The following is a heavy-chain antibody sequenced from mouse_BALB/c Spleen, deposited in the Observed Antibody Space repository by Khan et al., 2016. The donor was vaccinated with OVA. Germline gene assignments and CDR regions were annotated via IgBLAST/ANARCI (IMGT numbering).Heavy chain of an antibody. Sequence: EVQLVESGGDLVKPGGSLKLSCAASGFTFSSYAMSWVRQTPDKRLEWVATISSAGDYTYYPDNVKGRFTISRDNATNTLYLQMSSLKSEDTAMFYCASHLTGSFAYWGQGTLVTVST. CDR2: ISSAGDYT. D-gene: IGHD4-1*01. CDR1: GFTFSSYA. V-gene: IGHV5-6*01. J-gene: IGHJ3*01. CDR3: ASHLTGSFAY.